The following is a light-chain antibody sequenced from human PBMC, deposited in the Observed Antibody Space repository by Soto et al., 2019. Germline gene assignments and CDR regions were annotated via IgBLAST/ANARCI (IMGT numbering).Light chain of an antibody. CDR1: QNIDNH. CDR3: QQFYYYPHT. CDR2: GAS. V-gene: IGKV1D-13*01. Sequence: IQLTQSPSSLSASLGDSVSISCRASQNIDNHLNWYQQKPGQVPEVLIYGASRLHVGVPSRFTGSGYGTDFTLTINNLQPEDFAIYYCQQFYYYPHTFGQGTKLEVK. J-gene: IGKJ2*01.